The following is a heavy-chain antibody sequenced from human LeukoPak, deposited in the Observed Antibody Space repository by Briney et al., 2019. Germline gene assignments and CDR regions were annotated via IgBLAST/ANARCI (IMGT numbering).Heavy chain of an antibody. J-gene: IGHJ3*02. CDR3: ARGEGYCSGNSCYSVSDI. Sequence: GGSLRLSCAASGFTFISYGMTWVRQAPGMGLEWVSSISGSSSYIYYADSMKGRFTISRDNAKNSLYLQMNSLRAEDTAVYYCARGEGYCSGNSCYSVSDIWGQGTMVTVSS. V-gene: IGHV3-21*01. CDR2: ISGSSSYI. D-gene: IGHD2-2*02. CDR1: GFTFISYG.